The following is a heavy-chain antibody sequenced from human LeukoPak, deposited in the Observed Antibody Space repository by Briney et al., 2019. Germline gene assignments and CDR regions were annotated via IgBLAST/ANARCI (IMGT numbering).Heavy chain of an antibody. J-gene: IGHJ4*02. CDR2: INPSGGST. Sequence: ASVKVSCKASGYAFTSYYMHWVRQAPGQGLEWMGIINPSGGSTSYAQKFQGRVTMTRDTSTSTVYMELSSLRSEDTAVYYCARVIEIGGSLDYWGQGTLVTVSS. CDR1: GYAFTSYY. V-gene: IGHV1-46*01. CDR3: ARVIEIGGSLDY. D-gene: IGHD1-26*01.